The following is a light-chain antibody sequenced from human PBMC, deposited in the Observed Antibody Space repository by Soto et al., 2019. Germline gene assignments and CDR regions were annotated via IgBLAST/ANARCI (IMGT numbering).Light chain of an antibody. CDR3: QSYDTSLGSGV. J-gene: IGLJ2*01. Sequence: QAVVTQPPSVSGAPGQRVTISCTGSSSNIGAGYDVHWYQQLPGTAPKLLIYGNSNRPSGVPDRFSGSKSGTSASLAITGLQAEDEADYYCQSYDTSLGSGVFGGGTKLTVL. V-gene: IGLV1-40*01. CDR1: SSNIGAGYD. CDR2: GNS.